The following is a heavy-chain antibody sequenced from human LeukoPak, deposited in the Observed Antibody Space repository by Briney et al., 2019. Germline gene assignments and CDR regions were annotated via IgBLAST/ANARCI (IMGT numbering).Heavy chain of an antibody. CDR2: INPSGGST. V-gene: IGHV1-46*01. J-gene: IGHJ6*02. CDR3: ARVGINYDILTGYLYYYGMDV. Sequence: ASVKVSCKASGYTFTSYYMHWVRQAPGQGLEWMGIINPSGGSTSYAQKFQGRVTMTRGTSTSTVYMELSSLRSEDTAVYYCARVGINYDILTGYLYYYGMDVWGQGTTVTVSS. CDR1: GYTFTSYY. D-gene: IGHD3-9*01.